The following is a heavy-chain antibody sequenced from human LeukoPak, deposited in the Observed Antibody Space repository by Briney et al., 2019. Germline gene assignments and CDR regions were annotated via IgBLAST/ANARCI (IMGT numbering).Heavy chain of an antibody. CDR3: ATGASKVTTDFANY. CDR2: IDPSDSYT. J-gene: IGHJ4*02. Sequence: GESLKISCKASGXSFTNYWISWVRQMPGKGLEWMGRIDPSDSYTKYSPSFEGHVTISVDKSISTAFLQWNSLKASDNAMYYCATGASKVTTDFANYWGQGTQVAVSS. D-gene: IGHD4-17*01. V-gene: IGHV5-10-1*01. CDR1: GXSFTNYW.